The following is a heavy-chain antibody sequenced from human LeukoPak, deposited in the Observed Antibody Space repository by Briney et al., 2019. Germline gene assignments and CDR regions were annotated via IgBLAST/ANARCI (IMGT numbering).Heavy chain of an antibody. J-gene: IGHJ3*02. Sequence: PGGSLSLSCAASGFTFSSYSMNWVRQAPGKGLEWVSSISSSSSYIYYADSVKGRFTISRDNAKNSLYLQMNSLRAEDTAVYYCASHRDGYNDDAFDIWGQGTMVTVSS. CDR1: GFTFSSYS. CDR2: ISSSSSYI. D-gene: IGHD5-24*01. CDR3: ASHRDGYNDDAFDI. V-gene: IGHV3-21*01.